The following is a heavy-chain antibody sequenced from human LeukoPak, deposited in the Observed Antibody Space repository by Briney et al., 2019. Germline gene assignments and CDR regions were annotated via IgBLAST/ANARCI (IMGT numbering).Heavy chain of an antibody. V-gene: IGHV4-30-4*08. D-gene: IGHD5-18*01. J-gene: IGHJ4*02. Sequence: SQTLPLTCTVSGGSISSGDYYWSWIRQPPGKGLEWIGYIYYSGSAYYNPSLKSRVTISVDTSKNQFSLKLSSVTAADTAVYYCAREFRGHSYGWNYFDYWGQGTLVTVSS. CDR3: AREFRGHSYGWNYFDY. CDR2: IYYSGSA. CDR1: GGSISSGDYY.